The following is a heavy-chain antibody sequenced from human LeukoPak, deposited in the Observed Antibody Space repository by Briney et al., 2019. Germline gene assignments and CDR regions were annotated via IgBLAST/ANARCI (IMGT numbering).Heavy chain of an antibody. CDR1: GGSISSYY. J-gene: IGHJ6*02. V-gene: IGHV4-59*08. CDR3: ARHGGEVAAWDYYGKDV. CDR2: IYYSGST. Sequence: PSETLSLTCTVYGGSISSYYWSWIRQPPGKGLEWIGYIYYSGSTNYNPSLKSRVTISVDTSKNQFSLKLSSVTAADTAVYYCARHGGEVAAWDYYGKDVWGQGTTVTVSS. D-gene: IGHD5-12*01.